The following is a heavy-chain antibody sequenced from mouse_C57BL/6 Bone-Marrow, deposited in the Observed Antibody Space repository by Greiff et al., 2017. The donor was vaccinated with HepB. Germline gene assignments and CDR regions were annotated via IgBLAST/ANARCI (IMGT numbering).Heavy chain of an antibody. Sequence: EVQRVESGPGLVKPSQSLSLTCSVTGYSITSGYYWNWIRQFPGNKLEWMGYISYDGSNNYNPSLKNRISITRDTSKNQFFLKLNSVTTEDTATYYCARSPPSTVVAPDWYFDVWGTGTTVTVSS. D-gene: IGHD1-1*01. CDR2: ISYDGSN. CDR1: GYSITSGYY. CDR3: ARSPPSTVVAPDWYFDV. J-gene: IGHJ1*03. V-gene: IGHV3-6*01.